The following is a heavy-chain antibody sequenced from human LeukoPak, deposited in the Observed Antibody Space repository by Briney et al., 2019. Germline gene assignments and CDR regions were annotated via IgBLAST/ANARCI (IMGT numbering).Heavy chain of an antibody. CDR2: INHSGST. CDR1: GGSFSGYY. CDR3: ARGFSGLDAFDI. Sequence: SETLSLTCAVYGGSFSGYYWSWIRQPPGKGLEWIGEINHSGSTNYNPSLKSRVTISVDTSKNQFSLKLSSVTAADTAVHYCARGFSGLDAFDIWGQGTMVTVSS. J-gene: IGHJ3*02. D-gene: IGHD5-12*01. V-gene: IGHV4-34*01.